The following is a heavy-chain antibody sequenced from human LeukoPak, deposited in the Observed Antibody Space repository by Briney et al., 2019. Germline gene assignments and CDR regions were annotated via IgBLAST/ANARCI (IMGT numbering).Heavy chain of an antibody. Sequence: SETLSLTCTVSGGSISSYYWSWIRQPPGKGLEWIGYIYYSGSTNYNPSLKSRVTISVDTSKNQFSLKLGSVTAADTAVYYCARVMATISGRDWFDPWGQGTLVTVSS. V-gene: IGHV4-59*01. J-gene: IGHJ5*02. D-gene: IGHD5-24*01. CDR2: IYYSGST. CDR3: ARVMATISGRDWFDP. CDR1: GGSISSYY.